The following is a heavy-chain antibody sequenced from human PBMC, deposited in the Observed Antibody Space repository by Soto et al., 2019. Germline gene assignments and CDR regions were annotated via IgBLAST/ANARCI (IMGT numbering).Heavy chain of an antibody. CDR1: GFTFSSYG. CDR2: IWYDGSNK. V-gene: IGHV3-30*02. D-gene: IGHD3-16*01. J-gene: IGHJ6*02. Sequence: GGSLRLSCAASGFTFSSYGMHWVRQAPGKGLEWVAVIWYDGSNKYYADSVKGRFTISRDNSKNTLYLQMNSLRPEDTALYYCTKARLWGGDGYNSYYYNAMDVWGQGTTVTVAS. CDR3: TKARLWGGDGYNSYYYNAMDV.